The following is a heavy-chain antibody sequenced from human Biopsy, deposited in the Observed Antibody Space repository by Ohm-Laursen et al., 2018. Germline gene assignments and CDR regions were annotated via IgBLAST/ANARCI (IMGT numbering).Heavy chain of an antibody. D-gene: IGHD3-22*01. Sequence: SQTLSLTCTVSGGSISSGGSYWSWIRQRPGKGLEWIGYIFNSANTYYNPSLKNLITISGDTSKNQFSLKLNSVTAADTAVYYCARGDYFDSNGYFWFDPWAMEPRSPSPQ. CDR1: GGSISSGGSY. J-gene: IGHJ5*02. V-gene: IGHV4-31*01. CDR2: IFNSANT. CDR3: ARGDYFDSNGYFWFDP.